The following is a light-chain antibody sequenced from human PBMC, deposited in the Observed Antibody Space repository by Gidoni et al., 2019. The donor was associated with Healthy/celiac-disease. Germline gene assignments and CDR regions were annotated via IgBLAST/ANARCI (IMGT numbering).Light chain of an antibody. V-gene: IGKV3-20*01. CDR3: QQYGSSPPWT. J-gene: IGKJ1*01. CDR1: QSVSSRY. CDR2: GAS. Sequence: IVLTQSPGTLSLSPGERATLSCRASQSVSSRYLAWYQQKPGQDPRLLIYGASRRATGIPDRFSGSWSGTDFTLTISRLEPEDFAVYYCQQYGSSPPWTFGQGTKVEIK.